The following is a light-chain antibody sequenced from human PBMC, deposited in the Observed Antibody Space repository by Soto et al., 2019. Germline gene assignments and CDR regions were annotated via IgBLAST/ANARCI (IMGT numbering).Light chain of an antibody. J-gene: IGLJ1*01. CDR3: AAWDGSLNGDV. V-gene: IGLV1-44*01. CDR2: SNN. CDR1: SSNIGSNP. Sequence: QSVLTQPPSASGTPGQRVTISCSGSSSNIGSNPVNWYQQLPGTAPKLLIYSNNQRPSGVPDRFSGSKSGTSASLAISGLQSEDEADYYCAAWDGSLNGDVFGTGTKVTVL.